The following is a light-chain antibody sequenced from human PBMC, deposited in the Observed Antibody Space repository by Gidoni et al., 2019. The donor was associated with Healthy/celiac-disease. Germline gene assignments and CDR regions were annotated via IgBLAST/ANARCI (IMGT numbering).Light chain of an antibody. V-gene: IGKV1-5*03. CDR3: QQYNSYST. Sequence: DIQMTQSPSTLSASVGDRVTITCRASQSISSWLAWYQQKPGKAPKLLIYKASSLESGVPSRFSGSGSATEFTLTISSLQPDYFATYYCQQYNSYSTFGQGTKVEIK. CDR1: QSISSW. CDR2: KAS. J-gene: IGKJ1*01.